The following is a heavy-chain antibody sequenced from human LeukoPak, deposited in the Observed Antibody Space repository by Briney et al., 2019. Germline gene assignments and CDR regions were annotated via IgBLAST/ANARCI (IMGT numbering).Heavy chain of an antibody. J-gene: IGHJ3*02. CDR3: ARGVYAFDI. Sequence: GGALTLSCAASGCTFHKYWMNWVGQAPGKGGEGEAYMKEDGSEKYYVDSLKCRFTISRDNAKNSLYLQMTSLRAEDTAIYYCARGVYAFDIWGQGTMVTVSS. D-gene: IGHD1-26*01. CDR2: MKEDGSEK. V-gene: IGHV3-7*01. CDR1: GCTFHKYW.